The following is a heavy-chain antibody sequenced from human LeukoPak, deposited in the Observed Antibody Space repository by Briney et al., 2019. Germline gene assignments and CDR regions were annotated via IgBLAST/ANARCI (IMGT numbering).Heavy chain of an antibody. CDR3: ARSSWQSDYYFGMDV. D-gene: IGHD3-3*01. CDR1: GFTFNNYG. Sequence: WASVKVSCKTFGFTFNNYGFNWVRQAPGQGPEWMGWISANSGKTNYAKKLQGRLTIVTDISTRTVFMELTSLTSDDTAVYYCARSSWQSDYYFGMDVWGKGTTVSVSS. J-gene: IGHJ6*04. V-gene: IGHV1-18*04. CDR2: ISANSGKT.